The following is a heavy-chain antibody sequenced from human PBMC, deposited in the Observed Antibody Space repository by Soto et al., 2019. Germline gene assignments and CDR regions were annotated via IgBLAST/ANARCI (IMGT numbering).Heavy chain of an antibody. Sequence: KASETLSLTCTVSGGSISSGGYYWSWIRQHPGKGLEWIGYIYYSGSTYYNPSLKSRVTISVDTSKNQFSLKLSSVTAADTAVYYCARVPFNYYDSSGYSYYFDYWGQGTLVTVSS. V-gene: IGHV4-31*03. CDR3: ARVPFNYYDSSGYSYYFDY. CDR1: GGSISSGGYY. J-gene: IGHJ4*02. CDR2: IYYSGST. D-gene: IGHD3-22*01.